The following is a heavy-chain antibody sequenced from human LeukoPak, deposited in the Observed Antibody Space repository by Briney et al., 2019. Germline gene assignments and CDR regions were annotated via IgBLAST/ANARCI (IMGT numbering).Heavy chain of an antibody. J-gene: IGHJ3*02. V-gene: IGHV4-59*01. Sequence: SETLSLTCTVPGGSLSRYYWSWIRQPPRKGLEWIADIYISGSTNYNPSLKSRVTISVDTSKNQFSLKLSSVTAADPAVYYCARDRYGGGDAFDIWGQGTMVTVSS. CDR3: ARDRYGGGDAFDI. D-gene: IGHD4-23*01. CDR1: GGSLSRYY. CDR2: IYISGST.